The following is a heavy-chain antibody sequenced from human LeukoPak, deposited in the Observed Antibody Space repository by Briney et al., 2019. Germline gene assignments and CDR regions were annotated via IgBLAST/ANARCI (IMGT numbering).Heavy chain of an antibody. CDR1: GGSISSYY. Sequence: TPSETLSLTCTVSGGSISSYYWSWIRQPPGKGLEWIGYIYYSGSTNYNPSLKSRVTISVDTSKNQFSLKLSSVTAADTAVYYCARVSSGSSGAFDIWGQGTMVTVSS. CDR2: IYYSGST. V-gene: IGHV4-59*01. D-gene: IGHD1-26*01. J-gene: IGHJ3*02. CDR3: ARVSSGSSGAFDI.